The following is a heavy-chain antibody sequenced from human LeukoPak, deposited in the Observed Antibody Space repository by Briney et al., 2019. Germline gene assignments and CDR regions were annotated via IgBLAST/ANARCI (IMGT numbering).Heavy chain of an antibody. CDR3: AREGGGIVATPYFDY. Sequence: SVKVSCKASGYTFTSYGISWVRQAPGQGLEWMGGIIPIFGTANYAQKFQGRVTITADESTSTAYMELSSLRSEDTAVYYCAREGGGIVATPYFDYWGQGTLVTVSS. D-gene: IGHD5-12*01. J-gene: IGHJ4*02. CDR2: IIPIFGTA. CDR1: GYTFTSYG. V-gene: IGHV1-69*13.